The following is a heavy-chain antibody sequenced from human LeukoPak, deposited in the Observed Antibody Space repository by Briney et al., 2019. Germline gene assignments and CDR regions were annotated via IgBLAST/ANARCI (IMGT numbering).Heavy chain of an antibody. CDR1: GGSFSGYY. CDR3: ARHVGKAAAGTSARVDY. V-gene: IGHV4-34*01. Sequence: KPSETLSLTCAVYGGSFSGYYWSWIRQPPGKGLEWIGEINHSGSTNYNPSLKSLVTISVDTSKNQFSLKLSSVTAADTAVYYCARHVGKAAAGTSARVDYWGQGTLVTVSS. D-gene: IGHD6-13*01. CDR2: INHSGST. J-gene: IGHJ4*02.